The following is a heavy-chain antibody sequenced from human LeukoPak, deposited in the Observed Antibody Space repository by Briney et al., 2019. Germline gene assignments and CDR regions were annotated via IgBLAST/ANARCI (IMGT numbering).Heavy chain of an antibody. CDR3: ARDSLYGDRRWDY. CDR2: INPNSGGT. Sequence: ASVTVSCKASGYTFTDYYMHWVRPAPGQGLEWMGWINPNSGGTNYEQKFQGRVTMTRDTSISTAYMELSRLRCDDTAVYYCARDSLYGDRRWDYWGQGTLVTVSS. V-gene: IGHV1-2*02. D-gene: IGHD4-17*01. CDR1: GYTFTDYY. J-gene: IGHJ4*02.